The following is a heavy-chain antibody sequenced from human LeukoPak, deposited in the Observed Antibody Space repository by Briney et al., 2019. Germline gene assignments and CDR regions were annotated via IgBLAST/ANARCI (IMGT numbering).Heavy chain of an antibody. CDR1: GFTFRSYS. V-gene: IGHV3-48*01. J-gene: IGHJ1*01. CDR3: AREFVLRFFEGYMDV. Sequence: GGSLRLSCAASGFTFRSYSMNWVRQAPGKGLEWVSYISSGSGTIYYADSVKGRFTISRDNAKNSLYLQMNSLRTEDTAVYYCAREFVLRFFEGYMDVWGQGTLVTVSS. D-gene: IGHD3-3*01. CDR2: ISSGSGTI.